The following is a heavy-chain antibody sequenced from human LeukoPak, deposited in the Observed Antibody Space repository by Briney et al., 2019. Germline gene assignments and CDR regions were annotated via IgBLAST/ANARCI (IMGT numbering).Heavy chain of an antibody. CDR2: ISAYNGNT. CDR3: ARDRSGSVYDILTGYQAYYFDY. J-gene: IGHJ4*02. D-gene: IGHD3-9*01. CDR1: GYTFTSYG. V-gene: IGHV1-18*01. Sequence: ASVTVSCKASGYTFTSYGISWVRQAPGQGLEWMGWISAYNGNTNYAQKLQGRVTMTTDTSTSTAYMELRSLRSDDTAVYYCARDRSGSVYDILTGYQAYYFDYWGQGTLVTVSS.